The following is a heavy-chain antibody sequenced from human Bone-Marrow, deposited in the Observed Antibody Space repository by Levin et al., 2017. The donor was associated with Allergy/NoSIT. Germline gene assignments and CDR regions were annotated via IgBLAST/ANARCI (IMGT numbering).Heavy chain of an antibody. CDR3: ARAVAGTYWDF. V-gene: IGHV3-13*01. D-gene: IGHD6-19*01. CDR1: GFTVSRYD. CDR2: IGIAGDT. Sequence: GESLKISCAASGFTVSRYDIHWVRQAPGKGLEWVSVIGIAGDTYYPGSVKGRFIISREDARNSLYLQMNSLRAGDTAVYYCARAVAGTYWDFWGQGTLVTVSS. J-gene: IGHJ4*02.